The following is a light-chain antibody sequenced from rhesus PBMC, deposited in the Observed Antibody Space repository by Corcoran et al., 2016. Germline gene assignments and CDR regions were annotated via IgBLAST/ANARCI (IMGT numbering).Light chain of an antibody. CDR2: DAS. V-gene: IGKV1-28*03. Sequence: DIQMTQSPSSLSASVGDTVTITCRASQGISSSLNWFQPKPGKAPKLLIYDASSLESGVPLRFDGSGSGTDFTLTISSLQPEDFAAYYCLQHNSYPYSFGQGTKVEIK. CDR3: LQHNSYPYS. J-gene: IGKJ2*01. CDR1: QGISSS.